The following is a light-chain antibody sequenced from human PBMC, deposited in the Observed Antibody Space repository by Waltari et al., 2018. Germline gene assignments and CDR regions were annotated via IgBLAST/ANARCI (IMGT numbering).Light chain of an antibody. V-gene: IGKV1-39*01. CDR1: QNIDSY. J-gene: IGKJ1*01. CDR3: QQSSRAPGT. CDR2: ATI. Sequence: DIQMTQSPSSLSASVGDSVTITCRASQNIDSYLNWYQQKPGRAPKLLIYATINLENGVPSRITGSGSGTEFTLNIRRLQPEDFATYYCQQSSRAPGTFGQGTKVEIK.